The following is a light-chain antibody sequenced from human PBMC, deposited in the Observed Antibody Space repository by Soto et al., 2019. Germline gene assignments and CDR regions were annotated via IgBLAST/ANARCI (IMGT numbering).Light chain of an antibody. CDR1: QKISNH. Sequence: DIQMAQSPASLSASVGDRVTITCRASQKISNHLNWFQQKSGKAPRLLIYAASTLQSGVPSRFSGSGSGTDXXXTXXGLXPEDFATYYCQQGYSIPYTFGQGTKLEIK. CDR2: AAS. J-gene: IGKJ2*01. CDR3: QQGYSIPYT. V-gene: IGKV1-39*01.